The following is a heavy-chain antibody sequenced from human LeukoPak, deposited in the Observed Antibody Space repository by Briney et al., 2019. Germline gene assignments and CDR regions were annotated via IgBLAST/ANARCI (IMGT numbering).Heavy chain of an antibody. D-gene: IGHD3-10*01. Sequence: PSETLSLTCTVSGYSISSGYYWGWIGQPPGKGLEWIGSIYHSGSTYYNPPLKSRVTISVDTSKNQFSLKLSSVTAADTAVYYCARAPGPFPDITMVRGVTPPRYFDYWGQGTLVTVSS. V-gene: IGHV4-38-2*02. CDR3: ARAPGPFPDITMVRGVTPPRYFDY. J-gene: IGHJ4*02. CDR2: IYHSGST. CDR1: GYSISSGYY.